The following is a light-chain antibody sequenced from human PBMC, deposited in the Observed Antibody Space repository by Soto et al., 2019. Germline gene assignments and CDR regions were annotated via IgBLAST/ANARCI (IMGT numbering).Light chain of an antibody. CDR3: QQYSSYWT. J-gene: IGKJ1*01. Sequence: DIQMTQSPSTLPASVGDRFTITCRASQSISTWLAWYQQKPGKAPNLLIYKASYLASGVPSRFSGGGSGTEFTLTISSLPPDDFATYYCQQYSSYWTFGQGTKVDIK. CDR1: QSISTW. V-gene: IGKV1-5*03. CDR2: KAS.